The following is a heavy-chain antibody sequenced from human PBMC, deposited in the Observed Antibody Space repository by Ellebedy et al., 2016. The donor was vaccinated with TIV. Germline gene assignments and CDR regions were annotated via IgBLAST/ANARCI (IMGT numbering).Heavy chain of an antibody. CDR2: ISHSSITI. Sequence: GESLKISCAASGFSFTTYSMNWVRHAPGKGLEWVAYISHSSITINYADSVKGRFTVSRDNAKNSLSLQMNSLRAEDTAVYFCARDMGWGSERLNDAFDLWGQGTTVTVSS. V-gene: IGHV3-48*01. CDR3: ARDMGWGSERLNDAFDL. D-gene: IGHD3-3*01. J-gene: IGHJ3*01. CDR1: GFSFTTYS.